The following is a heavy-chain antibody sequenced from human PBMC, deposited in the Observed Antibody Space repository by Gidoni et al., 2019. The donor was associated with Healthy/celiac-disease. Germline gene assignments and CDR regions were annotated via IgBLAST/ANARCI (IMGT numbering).Heavy chain of an antibody. CDR3: ARAKSRGFGVSVPKNRNWFDP. CDR1: GGSFSGYY. Sequence: QVQLQQWGAGLLKPSETLSLTCAVYGGSFSGYYWSWIRQPPGKGLEWIGEINHSGSTNYNPSLKSRVTISVDTSKNQFSLKLSSVTAADTAVYYCARAKSRGFGVSVPKNRNWFDPWGQGTLVTVSS. D-gene: IGHD3-10*01. J-gene: IGHJ5*02. CDR2: INHSGST. V-gene: IGHV4-34*01.